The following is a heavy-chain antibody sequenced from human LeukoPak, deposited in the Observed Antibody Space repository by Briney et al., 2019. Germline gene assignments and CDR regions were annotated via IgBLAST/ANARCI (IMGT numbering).Heavy chain of an antibody. Sequence: GGSLRLSCAASGFTFSSSWMSWVRQAPGKGLEWVANIKQDGSETYYVASVKGRFTISRDNARNSLYLQMNSLRAEDTAVYYCARDRGLNYYGSGSFQFDPWGQGTLVTVSS. CDR2: IKQDGSET. J-gene: IGHJ5*02. D-gene: IGHD3-10*01. V-gene: IGHV3-7*01. CDR1: GFTFSSSW. CDR3: ARDRGLNYYGSGSFQFDP.